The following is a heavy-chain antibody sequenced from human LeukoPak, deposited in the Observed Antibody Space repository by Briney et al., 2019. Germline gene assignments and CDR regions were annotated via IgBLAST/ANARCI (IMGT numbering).Heavy chain of an antibody. CDR3: SVAYSSSWYYFDY. CDR2: IYYSGST. V-gene: IGHV4-59*03. Sequence: SEALSLTCIVSGGSLSGYLRPWLRQPPGKGLEWMGHIYYSGSTNYNPSLKRRVTILVDRHMKQFSLTLSYVTDADTAVYYCSVAYSSSWYYFDYWGRGTLVTVSS. D-gene: IGHD6-13*01. CDR1: GGSLSGYL. J-gene: IGHJ4*02.